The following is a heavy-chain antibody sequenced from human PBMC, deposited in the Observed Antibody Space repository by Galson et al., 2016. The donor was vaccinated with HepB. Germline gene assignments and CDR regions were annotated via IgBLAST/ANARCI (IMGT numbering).Heavy chain of an antibody. D-gene: IGHD3-3*01. CDR3: CTDKTTVFGAEIDY. CDR1: GLTFSYAW. V-gene: IGHV3-15*01. J-gene: IGHJ4*02. Sequence: SLRLSCAASGLTFSYAWMSWVRQAPGKGLEWVGRIKSKSDGATTDYAAPVKGRFSISRDDSKNTLYLQMNSLKTEDSAIYYCCTDKTTVFGAEIDYWGQGTLVTVSS. CDR2: IKSKSDGATT.